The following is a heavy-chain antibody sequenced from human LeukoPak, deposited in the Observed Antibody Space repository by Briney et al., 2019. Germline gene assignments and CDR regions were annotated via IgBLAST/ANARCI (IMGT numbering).Heavy chain of an antibody. V-gene: IGHV1-8*02. J-gene: IGHJ6*03. CDR1: GYTFTSYD. CDR2: MNPNSGNT. D-gene: IGHD3-10*01. CDR3: ARGSTLRKLLWFGESPPQLDYYYYYMDV. Sequence: ASVKVSCKASGYTFTSYDINWVRQATGQGLEWMGWMNPNSGNTGYAQKFQGRVTMTRNTSISTAYMELSSLRSEDMAVYYCARGSTLRKLLWFGESPPQLDYYYYYMDVWGKGTTVTISS.